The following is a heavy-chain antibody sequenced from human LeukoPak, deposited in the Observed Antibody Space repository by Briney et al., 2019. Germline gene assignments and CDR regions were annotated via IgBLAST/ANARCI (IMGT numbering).Heavy chain of an antibody. Sequence: PGGSLRLYCAASGFTFSSYGMHWVRQAPGKGLEWVAFIHYDGSNKYYADSVKGRFTISRDNSKNTLYLQMNSLRVDDTAVYYCAKDRGYSSWDYWGQGTLVAVSS. D-gene: IGHD6-6*01. CDR3: AKDRGYSSWDY. CDR2: IHYDGSNK. J-gene: IGHJ4*02. CDR1: GFTFSSYG. V-gene: IGHV3-30*02.